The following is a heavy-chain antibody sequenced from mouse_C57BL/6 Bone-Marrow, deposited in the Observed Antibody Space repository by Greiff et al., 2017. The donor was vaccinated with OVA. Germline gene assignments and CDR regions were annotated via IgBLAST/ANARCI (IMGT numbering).Heavy chain of an antibody. J-gene: IGHJ4*01. Sequence: VQLQQSGPGLVQPSQSLSITCTVSGFSLTSYGVHWVRQSPGKGLEWLGVIWSGGSTDYNAAFISRLSISKDNSKSHVFFKMNSLQADDTAIYYCARNVYYYGSSFYYYAMDDWGQGTSVTVAS. CDR2: IWSGGST. CDR1: GFSLTSYG. CDR3: ARNVYYYGSSFYYYAMDD. V-gene: IGHV2-2*01. D-gene: IGHD1-1*01.